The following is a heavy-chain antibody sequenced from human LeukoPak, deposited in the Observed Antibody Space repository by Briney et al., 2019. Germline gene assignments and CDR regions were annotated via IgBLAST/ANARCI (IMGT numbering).Heavy chain of an antibody. CDR2: IIPIFGTA. Sequence: SVKVSCKASGGTFSSYAISWVRQAPGQGLEWMGGIIPIFGTANYAQKFQGRVTITADESTSTAYMELSSLRSEDTAVYYCAREGERDCSSTSCYLGNWGQGTLVTVSS. CDR3: AREGERDCSSTSCYLGN. CDR1: GGTFSSYA. V-gene: IGHV1-69*13. J-gene: IGHJ4*02. D-gene: IGHD2-2*01.